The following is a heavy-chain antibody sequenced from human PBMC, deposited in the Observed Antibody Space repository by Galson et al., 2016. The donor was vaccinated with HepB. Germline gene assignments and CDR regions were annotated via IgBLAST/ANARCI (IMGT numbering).Heavy chain of an antibody. D-gene: IGHD1-26*01. CDR2: IFDSGST. V-gene: IGHV4-59*08. Sequence: SETLSLTCTVSGGSVTISYWSWIRQSPGGRLEWIGYIFDSGSTDYNPSLTGRVTCSLDTSKNQFSLNLSSVTAADTAVYYCARQGGSFQFDYWGQGVLVSVSS. CDR1: GGSVTISY. CDR3: ARQGGSFQFDY. J-gene: IGHJ4*02.